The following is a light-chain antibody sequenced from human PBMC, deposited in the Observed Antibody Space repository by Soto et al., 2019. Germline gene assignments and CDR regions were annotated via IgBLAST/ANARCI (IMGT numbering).Light chain of an antibody. CDR3: KQYGSSLLT. Sequence: EIVMTQSPATLSVSPGERATLSCRASQSVRSSLAWYQQKPGQAPRLLIYGASTRATGIPARFSGSGSGTDFSLTIRRLEPEDSAVYYCKQYGSSLLTFGGGTRLEIK. J-gene: IGKJ5*01. V-gene: IGKV3-15*01. CDR2: GAS. CDR1: QSVRSS.